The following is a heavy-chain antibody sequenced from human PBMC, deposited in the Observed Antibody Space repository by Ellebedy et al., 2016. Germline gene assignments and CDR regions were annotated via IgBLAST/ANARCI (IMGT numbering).Heavy chain of an antibody. CDR3: ARRVRRDAFDI. Sequence: GESLKISCTASGFTFDDYGMSWVRQAPGKGLEWVSGINWNGGSTGYADSVKGRFTISRDNAKNSLYLQMNSLRAEDTALYHCARRVRRDAFDIWGQGTMVTVSS. CDR1: GFTFDDYG. J-gene: IGHJ3*02. CDR2: INWNGGST. D-gene: IGHD2-21*01. V-gene: IGHV3-20*01.